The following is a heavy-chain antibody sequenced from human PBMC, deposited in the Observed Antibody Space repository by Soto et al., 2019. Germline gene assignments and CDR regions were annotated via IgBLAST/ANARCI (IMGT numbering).Heavy chain of an antibody. CDR1: GGSISSCY. CDR2: IYTSGST. J-gene: IGHJ6*02. Sequence: PSETLSLTCTVSGGSISSCYWSWIRQPAGKGLEWIGRIYTSGSTNYNPSLKSRVTMSVDTSKNHFSLKLSSVTAADTAVYYCARGDSFDSSGYYAPMGYYYGMDVWGQGTTVTVSS. D-gene: IGHD3-22*01. CDR3: ARGDSFDSSGYYAPMGYYYGMDV. V-gene: IGHV4-4*07.